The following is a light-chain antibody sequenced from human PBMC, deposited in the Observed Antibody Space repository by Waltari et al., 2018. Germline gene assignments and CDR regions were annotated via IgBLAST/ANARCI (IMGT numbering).Light chain of an antibody. CDR2: GDK. CDR1: KIERQS. V-gene: IGLV3-21*02. J-gene: IGLJ3*02. CDR3: QLWDPKSDDPV. Sequence: SYVLTQPPSVSVAPGQTAKITCDAEKIERQSVQWYQLKPGQAPILIVFGDKTRPSGIPARFSGSNSGNTATLTITRVEAGDEADYYCQLWDPKSDDPVFGGGTKLTVL.